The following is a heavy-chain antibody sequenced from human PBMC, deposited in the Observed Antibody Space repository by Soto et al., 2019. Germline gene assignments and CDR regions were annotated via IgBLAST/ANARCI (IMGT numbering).Heavy chain of an antibody. CDR3: AREFAPGSPNYDY. D-gene: IGHD2-21*01. Sequence: EVQLLASGGAVVQPGGSLRISCAAAGFTFSNYAMSWVRQSPGNGLEWVSTFTRAGGTHYADSVKGRFTISRDNSNNMLFLQMNSLRAEDTALYYCAREFAPGSPNYDYWGLGTLVTVSS. CDR1: GFTFSNYA. J-gene: IGHJ4*02. V-gene: IGHV3-23*01. CDR2: FTRAGGT.